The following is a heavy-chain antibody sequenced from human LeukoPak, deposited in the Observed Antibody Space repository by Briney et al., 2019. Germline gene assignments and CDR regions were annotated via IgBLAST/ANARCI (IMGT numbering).Heavy chain of an antibody. CDR2: IIGSGGNT. Sequence: GGSLRLSCAASGFTFSSYAMSWVRQAPGKGLEWVSDIIGSGGNTYYADSVKGRFTISRDNSKNTLYLQMNSLRAEDTAVYYCAEYYDSSGYYPPPPEGYWGQGTLVTVSS. D-gene: IGHD3-22*01. V-gene: IGHV3-23*01. CDR3: AEYYDSSGYYPPPPEGY. J-gene: IGHJ4*02. CDR1: GFTFSSYA.